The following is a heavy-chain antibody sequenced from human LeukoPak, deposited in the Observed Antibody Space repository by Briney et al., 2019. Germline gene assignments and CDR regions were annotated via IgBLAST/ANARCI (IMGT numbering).Heavy chain of an antibody. D-gene: IGHD5-24*01. Sequence: PGGSLRLSCGASGLTFSNYGMHWVRQAPGKGLEWVAFIRHHGGNVYYAGSVKGRFTISRENSKNTLYLQMNSLRAEDTAVYYCAKDGERATITGDAAFDIWGQGTMVTVS. CDR2: IRHHGGNV. V-gene: IGHV3-30*02. CDR3: AKDGERATITGDAAFDI. J-gene: IGHJ3*02. CDR1: GLTFSNYG.